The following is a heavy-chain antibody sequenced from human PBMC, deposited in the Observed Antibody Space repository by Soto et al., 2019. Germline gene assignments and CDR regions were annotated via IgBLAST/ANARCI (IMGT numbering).Heavy chain of an antibody. D-gene: IGHD2-2*01. CDR2: ISGSGGST. V-gene: IGHV3-23*01. CDR3: AKSLCSSTSCYSPWGNWFDP. Sequence: GGSLRLSCAASGFTFSSYAMSWVRQAPGKGLEWVSAISGSGGSTYYADSVKGRFTISRDNSKNTLYLQMNSLRAEDTAVYYCAKSLCSSTSCYSPWGNWFDPWGQGTLVTVSS. CDR1: GFTFSSYA. J-gene: IGHJ5*02.